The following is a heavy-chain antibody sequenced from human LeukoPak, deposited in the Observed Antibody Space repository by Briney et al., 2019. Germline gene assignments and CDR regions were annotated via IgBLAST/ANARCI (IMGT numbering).Heavy chain of an antibody. CDR3: ARDAGYSSSWYSHYGMDV. V-gene: IGHV1-2*02. CDR1: GYTFTGYY. J-gene: IGHJ6*02. Sequence: ASVKVSCKASGYTFTGYYMHWVRQAPGQGLEWMGWINPNSGGTNYAQKFQGRVTMTRDTSISTAYMELSRLRSDDTAVYYCARDAGYSSSWYSHYGMDVWGQGTTVTVSS. CDR2: INPNSGGT. D-gene: IGHD6-13*01.